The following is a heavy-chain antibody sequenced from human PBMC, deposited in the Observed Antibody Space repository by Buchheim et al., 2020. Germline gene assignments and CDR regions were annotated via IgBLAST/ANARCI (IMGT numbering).Heavy chain of an antibody. Sequence: QVQLVQSGAEVKKPGASVKVSCKASGYTFTSYGISWVRQAPGQGLEWMGWISAYHGNTNYAQKLQGRVTMTTDPSTRTAYLELRGLRADGTAVYYCARDGWFGELPMGEDYWGQGTL. J-gene: IGHJ4*02. D-gene: IGHD3-10*01. CDR2: ISAYHGNT. CDR1: GYTFTSYG. CDR3: ARDGWFGELPMGEDY. V-gene: IGHV1-18*04.